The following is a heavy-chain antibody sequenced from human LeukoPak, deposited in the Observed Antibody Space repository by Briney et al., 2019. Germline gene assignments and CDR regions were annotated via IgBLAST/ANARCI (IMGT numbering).Heavy chain of an antibody. CDR2: IGGDGRS. V-gene: IGHV3-23*01. CDR3: ATDYDRSGYYPEY. CDR1: GFTFSTNA. D-gene: IGHD3-22*01. J-gene: IGHJ4*02. Sequence: PGGSLRLSCAASGFTFSTNAMNWVRQAPGKGLEWVSGIGGDGRSFYTDSVKGRLTISRDNSRNTLFLQMNSLRAEDTALYYCATDYDRSGYYPEYWGQGTLVTVSS.